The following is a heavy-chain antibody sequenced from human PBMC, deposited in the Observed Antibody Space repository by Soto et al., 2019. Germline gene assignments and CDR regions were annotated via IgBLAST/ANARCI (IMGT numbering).Heavy chain of an antibody. Sequence: GESLKISCKGSGYRFTSYWIGWVRQMPGKGLEWMGIIYPGDSDTRYSPSFQGQVTISADRTINTAYLQWSSLKASDSAMYYCARLRAAVSAPSGYGSGFDPWDQGTQVTVAS. CDR2: IYPGDSDT. CDR1: GYRFTSYW. CDR3: ARLRAAVSAPSGYGSGFDP. V-gene: IGHV5-51*01. D-gene: IGHD6-19*01. J-gene: IGHJ5*02.